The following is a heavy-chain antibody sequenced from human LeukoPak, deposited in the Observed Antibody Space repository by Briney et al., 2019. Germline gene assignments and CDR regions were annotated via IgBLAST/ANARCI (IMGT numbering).Heavy chain of an antibody. CDR3: ARSSVKGAGYYKARRWGVYGMDV. Sequence: ASVKVSCKASGYTFTSYAMNWVRQAPGQGLEWMGWINTNTGNPTYAQGFTGRFVFSLDTSVSTAYLQWSSLKASDTAMYYCARSSVKGAGYYKARRWGVYGMDVWGQGTLVTVSS. D-gene: IGHD3-9*01. V-gene: IGHV7-4-1*02. CDR2: INTNTGNP. J-gene: IGHJ6*02. CDR1: GYTFTSYA.